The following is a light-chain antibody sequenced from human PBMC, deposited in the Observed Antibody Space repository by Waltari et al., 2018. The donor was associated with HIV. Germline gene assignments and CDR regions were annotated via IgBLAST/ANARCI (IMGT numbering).Light chain of an antibody. J-gene: IGLJ2*01. CDR2: EVS. V-gene: IGLV2-8*01. Sequence: QSALTQPPSASGSPGQSVTIPCTGTNSDIGGYNYVSWYQQHPGKAPKLVISEVSKRPSGFPLRFSGSNSGTTASLTVSGLQADDEADYYCSSYADKNGFYVVFGGGTKLTVL. CDR1: NSDIGGYNY. CDR3: SSYADKNGFYVV.